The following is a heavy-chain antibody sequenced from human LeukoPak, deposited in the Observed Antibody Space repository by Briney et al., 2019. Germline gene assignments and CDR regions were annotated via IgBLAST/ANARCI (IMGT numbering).Heavy chain of an antibody. V-gene: IGHV3-30*18. Sequence: PGRSLRLSCAASGFTFSSYGMHWVRQAPGKGLEWVAVISYDGSNKYYADSVKGRFTISRDNSKNTLYLQMNSLRAEDTAVYYCAKDRIAAAAGAFDIWGQGTMVTVSS. CDR3: AKDRIAAAAGAFDI. J-gene: IGHJ3*02. D-gene: IGHD6-13*01. CDR1: GFTFSSYG. CDR2: ISYDGSNK.